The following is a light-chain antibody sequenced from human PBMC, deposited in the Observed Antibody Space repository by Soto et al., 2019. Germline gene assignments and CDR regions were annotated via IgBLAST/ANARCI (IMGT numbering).Light chain of an antibody. J-gene: IGKJ4*01. CDR2: DAS. Sequence: EIVLTQSPATLSLSPGERATLSCRASQSVSSYLAWYQQKPGQAPRLLIYDASSRATGVPDRFSGSGSGTDFTLTISSLQSEDFAGYYCQQYNNRPLTFGGGTKVDIK. CDR3: QQYNNRPLT. CDR1: QSVSSY. V-gene: IGKV3-11*01.